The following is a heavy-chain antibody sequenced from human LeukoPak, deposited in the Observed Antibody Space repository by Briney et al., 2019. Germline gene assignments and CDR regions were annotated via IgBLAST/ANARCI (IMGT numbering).Heavy chain of an antibody. CDR3: ARSSRNWFDP. CDR2: IYYSGRS. CDR1: GGSLRSYY. V-gene: IGHV4-59*01. D-gene: IGHD6-13*01. Sequence: PSGTLCLSSTVSGGSLRSYYWSSIPPPPGEGLEWIGYIYYSGRSNYNPPVKSRVTISVDTSKNQFSLKLRSVTAAGTAVYYCARSSRNWFDPWGQGTLVTVSS. J-gene: IGHJ5*02.